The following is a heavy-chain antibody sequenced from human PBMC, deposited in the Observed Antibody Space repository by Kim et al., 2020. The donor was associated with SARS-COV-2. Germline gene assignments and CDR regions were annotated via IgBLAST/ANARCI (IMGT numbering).Heavy chain of an antibody. J-gene: IGHJ5*02. CDR1: GGSISSYY. D-gene: IGHD3-22*01. Sequence: SETLSLTCTVSGGSISSYYWSWIRQPPGKGLEWIGYIYYSGSTNYNPSLKSRVTISVDTSKNQFSLKLSSVTAADTAVYYCARVGEQQYSYDSSGNWFDPWGQGTLVTVSS. V-gene: IGHV4-59*13. CDR2: IYYSGST. CDR3: ARVGEQQYSYDSSGNWFDP.